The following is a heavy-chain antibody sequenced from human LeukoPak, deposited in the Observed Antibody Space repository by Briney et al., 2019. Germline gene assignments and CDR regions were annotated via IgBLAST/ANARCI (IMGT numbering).Heavy chain of an antibody. Sequence: GGSLRLSCAASGFTFSTYTMYWVRHPPGKRLEWVSIIGKNGGGIHYADSVKGRFTISRDNFKNALYLQMNSLRVEDTAVYYCAIDPNWGTHSWGQGVLVTVSS. J-gene: IGHJ4*02. CDR1: GFTFSTYT. CDR3: AIDPNWGTHS. CDR2: IGKNGGGI. D-gene: IGHD7-27*01. V-gene: IGHV3-23*01.